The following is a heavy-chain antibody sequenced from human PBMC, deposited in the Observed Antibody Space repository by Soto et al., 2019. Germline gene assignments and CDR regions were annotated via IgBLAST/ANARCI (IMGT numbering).Heavy chain of an antibody. V-gene: IGHV3-21*01. CDR3: ATNTVTNYYYYYGMDV. J-gene: IGHJ6*02. CDR2: ISSSSSYI. CDR1: GFTFSSYS. Sequence: WGSLRLSCAASGFTFSSYSMNWVRQAPGKGLEWVSSISSSSSYIYYADSVKGRFTISRDNAKNSLYLQMNSLRAEDTAVYYCATNTVTNYYYYYGMDVWGQGTTVTVSS. D-gene: IGHD4-17*01.